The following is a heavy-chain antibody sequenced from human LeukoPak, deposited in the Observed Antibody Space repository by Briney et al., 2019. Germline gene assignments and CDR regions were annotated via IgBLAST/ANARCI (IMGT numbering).Heavy chain of an antibody. J-gene: IGHJ5*02. CDR3: ARDNLVVVPADNWFDP. D-gene: IGHD2-2*01. Sequence: SGTLSLTCAVSGGSISSSNWWSWVRQPPGKGLEWIGEIYHSGSTNYNPSLKSRVTISVDTSKNQFSLKLSSVTAADTAVYYCARDNLVVVPADNWFDPWGQGTLVTVSS. CDR1: GGSISSSNW. CDR2: IYHSGST. V-gene: IGHV4-4*02.